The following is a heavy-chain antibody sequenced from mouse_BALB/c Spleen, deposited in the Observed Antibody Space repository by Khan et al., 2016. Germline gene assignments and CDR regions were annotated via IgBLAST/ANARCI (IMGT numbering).Heavy chain of an antibody. J-gene: IGHJ3*01. CDR3: SRSAGSCFAY. CDR1: GDSITNGY. V-gene: IGHV3-8*02. Sequence: MQLEESGPSLVKPSQTLSLTCSVTGDSITNGYWNWIRKFPGNKLDYMGYISYSDSTYYNPSLKSRISITRATSNNQYYLQLNSVTAEDTATYXFSRSAGSCFAYWGQGTLVTVSA. CDR2: ISYSDST. D-gene: IGHD1-1*01.